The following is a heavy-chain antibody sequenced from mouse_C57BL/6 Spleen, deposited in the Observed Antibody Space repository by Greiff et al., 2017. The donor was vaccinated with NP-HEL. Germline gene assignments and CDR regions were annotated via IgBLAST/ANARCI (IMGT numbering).Heavy chain of an antibody. J-gene: IGHJ3*01. CDR2: IRNKANNHAT. CDR3: TRPPSYGSSYEGFAY. V-gene: IGHV6-6*01. CDR1: GFTFSDAW. D-gene: IGHD1-1*01. Sequence: EVQLQQSGGGLVQPGGSMKLSCAASGFTFSDAWMDWVRQSPEKGLEWVAEIRNKANNHATYYAESVKGRFTISRDDSKSSVYLQMNSLRAEDTGIYYCTRPPSYGSSYEGFAYWGQGTLVTVSA.